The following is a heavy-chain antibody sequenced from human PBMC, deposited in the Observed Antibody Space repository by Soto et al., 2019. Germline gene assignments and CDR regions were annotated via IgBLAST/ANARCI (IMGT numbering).Heavy chain of an antibody. J-gene: IGHJ4*02. D-gene: IGHD5-12*01. CDR3: ARVRRDGYNNYFDY. CDR1: GGSISSYY. Sequence: SETLSLTCTVSGGSISSYYWSWIRQPPGKGLEWIGYIYYSGSTNYNPSLKSRVTISVDTSKNQLSLKLSSVTAADTAVYYCARVRRDGYNNYFDYWGQGTLVTVSS. V-gene: IGHV4-59*01. CDR2: IYYSGST.